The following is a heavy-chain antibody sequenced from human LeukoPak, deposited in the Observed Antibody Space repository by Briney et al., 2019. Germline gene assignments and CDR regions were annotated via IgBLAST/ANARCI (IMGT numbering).Heavy chain of an antibody. CDR1: GGTFSSYA. D-gene: IGHD2-2*02. Sequence: ASVKVSCKASGGTFSSYAISWVRQAPGRGLEWMGGIIPIFGTANYAQKFQGRVTITADESTSTAYMELSSLRSEDTAVYYCARGPIVVVPAAIPYYYYYMDVWGKGTTVTVSS. V-gene: IGHV1-69*13. J-gene: IGHJ6*03. CDR3: ARGPIVVVPAAIPYYYYYMDV. CDR2: IIPIFGTA.